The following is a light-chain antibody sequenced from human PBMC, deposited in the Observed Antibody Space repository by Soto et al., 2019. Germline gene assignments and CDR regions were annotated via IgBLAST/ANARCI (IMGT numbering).Light chain of an antibody. CDR1: SSDVGSHNL. J-gene: IGLJ1*01. CDR3: CSNAAGSNYV. CDR2: EAS. Sequence: SCLTQPASVSVSPGQSSTISCNGTSSDVGSHNLVSWYQQFPGKAPKLIIFEASKRPSGVSNRFSGSKSGSTASLTISGLQAEEQADYYCCSNAAGSNYVFGSGTKVTVL. V-gene: IGLV2-23*01.